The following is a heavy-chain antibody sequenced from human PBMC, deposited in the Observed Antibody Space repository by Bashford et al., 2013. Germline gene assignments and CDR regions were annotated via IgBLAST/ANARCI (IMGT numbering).Heavy chain of an antibody. V-gene: IGHV1-2*02. D-gene: IGHD3-3*01. CDR1: GYTFTGYY. CDR2: INPNSGGT. J-gene: IGHJ4*02. CDR3: ASTIFGEQYYFDY. Sequence: ASVKVSCKASGYTFTGYYMHWVRQAPGQGLEWMGWINPNSGGTNYAQKFQGRVTMTRDTSISTAYMELSRLRSDDTAVYYCASTIFGEQYYFDYWGQGTLVTVSS.